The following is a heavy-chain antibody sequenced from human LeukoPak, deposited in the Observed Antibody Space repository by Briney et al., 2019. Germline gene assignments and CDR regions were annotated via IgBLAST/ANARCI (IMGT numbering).Heavy chain of an antibody. D-gene: IGHD3/OR15-3a*01. CDR3: AKDSLSRGTGFPTSFDY. Sequence: GGSLRLSCAASGFTFSSYWMNWARQAPGKGLEWVASINHNGNVNYYVDSVKGRFTTSRDNAKNSLYLQMNSLRAEDTALYYCAKDSLSRGTGFPTSFDYWGQGTLVTVSS. J-gene: IGHJ4*02. CDR1: GFTFSSYW. V-gene: IGHV3-7*03. CDR2: INHNGNVN.